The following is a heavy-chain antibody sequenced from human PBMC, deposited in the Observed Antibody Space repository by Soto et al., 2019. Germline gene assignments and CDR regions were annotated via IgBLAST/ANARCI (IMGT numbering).Heavy chain of an antibody. CDR2: ISSSSSTI. CDR3: ARGPYGDYASYYGMDV. D-gene: IGHD4-17*01. CDR1: GFTFSSYS. J-gene: IGHJ6*02. V-gene: IGHV3-48*02. Sequence: GGSLRLSCAASGFTFSSYSMNWVRQAPGKGLEWVSYISSSSSTIYYADSVKGRFTISRDNAKNSLYLQMNSLRDEDTAVYYCARGPYGDYASYYGMDVWGQGTTVTVSS.